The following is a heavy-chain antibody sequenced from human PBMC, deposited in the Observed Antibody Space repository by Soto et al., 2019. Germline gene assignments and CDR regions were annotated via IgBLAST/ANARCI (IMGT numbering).Heavy chain of an antibody. V-gene: IGHV3-15*01. CDR3: TTDYVLKPGPGVIVIS. CDR2: IKSKTDGGTT. Sequence: GGSLRLSCAASGFTFSNAWMSWVRQAPGKGLEWVGRIKSKTDGGTTDYAAPVKGRFTISRDDSKNTLYLQMNSLKTEDTAVYYCTTDYVLKPGPGVIVISWGQGTMVTVSS. J-gene: IGHJ3*01. D-gene: IGHD3-16*02. CDR1: GFTFSNAW.